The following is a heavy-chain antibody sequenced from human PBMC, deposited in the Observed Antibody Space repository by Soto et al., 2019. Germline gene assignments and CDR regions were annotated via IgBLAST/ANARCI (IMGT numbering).Heavy chain of an antibody. CDR1: GYTFTSYY. CDR2: INPSGGST. J-gene: IGHJ6*02. V-gene: IGHV1-46*01. D-gene: IGHD3-22*01. CDR3: AAAYYYDSSGWEPPVNYYYGMDV. Sequence: ASVKVSCKASGYTFTSYYMHWVRQAPGQGLEWMGIINPSGGSTNYAQKLQERVTMTRDMSTSTAYMELSSLRSEDTAVYYCAAAYYYDSSGWEPPVNYYYGMDVWGQGTTVTVSS.